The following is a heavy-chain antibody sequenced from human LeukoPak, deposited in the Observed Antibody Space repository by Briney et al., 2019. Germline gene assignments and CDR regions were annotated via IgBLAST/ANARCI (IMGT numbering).Heavy chain of an antibody. V-gene: IGHV4-39*01. J-gene: IGHJ4*02. Sequence: SETLSLTCTVSGGSINSNSFYWGWIRHPPGKELEWIGSIYFTGSTYYNPSLKSRVIISVDTSKNQFSLKLRSMTAADTAVYYCAITYSSGWYYFDYWGQGTLVTVSS. CDR3: AITYSSGWYYFDY. D-gene: IGHD6-19*01. CDR1: GGSINSNSFY. CDR2: IYFTGST.